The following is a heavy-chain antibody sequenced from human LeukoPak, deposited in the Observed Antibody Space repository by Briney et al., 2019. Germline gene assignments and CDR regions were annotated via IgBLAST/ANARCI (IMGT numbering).Heavy chain of an antibody. D-gene: IGHD5-18*01. CDR1: GGSISSSSYY. CDR3: ARRAMVDFPGEDFDY. J-gene: IGHJ4*02. Sequence: SETLSLTCTVSGGSISSSSYYWGWIRQPPGKGLEWIGSIYYSGSTYYNPSLKSRVTISVDTSKNQFSLKLSSVTAADTAVYYCARRAMVDFPGEDFDYWGQGTLVTVSS. V-gene: IGHV4-39*07. CDR2: IYYSGST.